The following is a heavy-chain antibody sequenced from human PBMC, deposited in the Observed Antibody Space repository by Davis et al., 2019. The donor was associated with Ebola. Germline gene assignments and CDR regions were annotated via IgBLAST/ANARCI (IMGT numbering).Heavy chain of an antibody. V-gene: IGHV4-59*01. Sequence: MPSETLSLTCTASGASISRYYWSWIRQPPGKGLEWIGYINYSGSTNHNPSLKSRVTISMDTSKNQFSLKLSSVTAADTAVYYCARGGGSWSGYFHGPSMDVWDKGTAVTVSS. CDR1: GASISRYY. J-gene: IGHJ6*04. D-gene: IGHD3-3*01. CDR2: INYSGST. CDR3: ARGGGSWSGYFHGPSMDV.